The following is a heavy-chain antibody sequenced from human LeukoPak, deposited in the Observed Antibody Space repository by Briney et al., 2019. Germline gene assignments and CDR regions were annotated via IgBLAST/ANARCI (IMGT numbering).Heavy chain of an antibody. CDR2: VFYTGSF. J-gene: IGHJ4*02. CDR1: GGSLSGSY. D-gene: IGHD6-13*01. V-gene: IGHV4-59*01. Sequence: PSETLSLTCAVSGGSLSGSYWSWIRQFPGKGLEWIGFVFYTGSFNYNPSLKSRVRISVDTSRNQFSLKLSSVTAADTAVYYCARGSSLYDYWGQGTPVTVSS. CDR3: ARGSSLYDY.